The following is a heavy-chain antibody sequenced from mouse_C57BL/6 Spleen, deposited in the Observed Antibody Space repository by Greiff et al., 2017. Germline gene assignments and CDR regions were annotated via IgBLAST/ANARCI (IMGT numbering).Heavy chain of an antibody. J-gene: IGHJ1*03. V-gene: IGHV1-53*01. CDR3: ARGDGSSYWYFDV. D-gene: IGHD1-1*01. Sequence: QVQLQQPGTELVKPGASVKLSCKASGYPFTSYWMHWVKQRPGQGLEWIGNINPSNGGTNYNEKFKSKATLNVDKSSSTAYMQLSSLTSEDSAVYYCARGDGSSYWYFDVWGTGTTVTVSS. CDR2: INPSNGGT. CDR1: GYPFTSYW.